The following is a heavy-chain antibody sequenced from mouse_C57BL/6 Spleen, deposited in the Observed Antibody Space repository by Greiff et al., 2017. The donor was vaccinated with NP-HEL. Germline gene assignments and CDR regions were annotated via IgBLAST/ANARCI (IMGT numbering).Heavy chain of an antibody. V-gene: IGHV1-55*01. J-gene: IGHJ4*01. CDR2: IYPGSGST. CDR3: ARRGTGYYYAMDY. CDR1: GYTFTSYW. Sequence: QVQLQQPGAELVKPGASVKMSCKASGYTFTSYWITWVKQRPGQGLEWIGDIYPGSGSTNYNEKLKSTATLTVDTASSTAYIQLSSLTSEDSAVYYCARRGTGYYYAMDYWGQGTSVTVSS. D-gene: IGHD2-14*01.